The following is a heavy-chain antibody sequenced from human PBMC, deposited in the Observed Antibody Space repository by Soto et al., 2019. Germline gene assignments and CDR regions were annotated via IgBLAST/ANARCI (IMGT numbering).Heavy chain of an antibody. J-gene: IGHJ3*02. V-gene: IGHV4-59*08. Sequence: QVQLQESGPGLVKPSETLSLTCTVSGGSISGYYWSWIRQVPGKGLEWIGYIYYSGSTNYNPSLKSRVTISVDTSKNQFSLNLSSVTAADTAMYYCARQVLPAALEPFDIWGQGTMVTVS. CDR2: IYYSGST. CDR1: GGSISGYY. CDR3: ARQVLPAALEPFDI. D-gene: IGHD2-2*01.